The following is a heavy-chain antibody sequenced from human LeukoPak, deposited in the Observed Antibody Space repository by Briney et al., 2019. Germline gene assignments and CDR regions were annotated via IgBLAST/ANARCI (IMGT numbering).Heavy chain of an antibody. CDR1: GGSFSGYY. V-gene: IGHV4-34*01. Sequence: SETLSLTCAVYGGSFSGYYWSWIRQPPGKGLEWIGKINHSGSTNYNPSLKSRVTISVDTSKNQFSLKLSSVTAADTAVYYCARVYGAFDIWGQGTMVTVSS. CDR2: INHSGST. J-gene: IGHJ3*02. D-gene: IGHD2-8*01. CDR3: ARVYGAFDI.